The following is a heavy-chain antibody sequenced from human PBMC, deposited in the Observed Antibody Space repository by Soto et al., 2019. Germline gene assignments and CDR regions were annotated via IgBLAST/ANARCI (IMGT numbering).Heavy chain of an antibody. V-gene: IGHV1-18*01. CDR1: GYTFTSYG. CDR3: ARGPYCSGGTCYSQFFDF. J-gene: IGHJ4*02. Sequence: ASVKVSCKASGYTFTSYGINWVRQAPGQGLEWMGWISGYNGNTNYAQKLQGRVTLTTDTSTSTAYMELRSLRSDDTAVYYCARGPYCSGGTCYSQFFDFWGQGTLVTVSS. CDR2: ISGYNGNT. D-gene: IGHD2-15*01.